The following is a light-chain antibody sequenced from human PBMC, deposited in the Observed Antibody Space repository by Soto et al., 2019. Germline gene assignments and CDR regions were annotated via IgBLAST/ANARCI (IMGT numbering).Light chain of an antibody. CDR2: DAS. CDR3: QQRSDWPST. CDR1: QSVSSY. Sequence: EIVLTQSPATLSLSPGERSTLSCRASQSVSSYLAWYQQKPGQAPRLRIYDASNRSTGSPARFSGSVSGTDFTLTISRLEPLVCEVYCWQQRSDWPSTVAGGTKVHIK. J-gene: IGKJ4*01. V-gene: IGKV3-11*01.